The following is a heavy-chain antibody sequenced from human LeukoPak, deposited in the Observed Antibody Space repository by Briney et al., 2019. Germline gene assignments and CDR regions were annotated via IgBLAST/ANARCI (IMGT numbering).Heavy chain of an antibody. D-gene: IGHD2-2*01. CDR2: IWYDGSNK. Sequence: GGSLRLSCAASGCTFSSYGMHWVRQAPGKGLEWVAVIWYDGSNKYYADSVKGRFTISRDNSKNTLYLQMNSLRAEDTAVYYCAKDPGEYCSSTSCSKQNWFDPWGQGTLVTVSS. CDR1: GCTFSSYG. CDR3: AKDPGEYCSSTSCSKQNWFDP. J-gene: IGHJ5*02. V-gene: IGHV3-30*02.